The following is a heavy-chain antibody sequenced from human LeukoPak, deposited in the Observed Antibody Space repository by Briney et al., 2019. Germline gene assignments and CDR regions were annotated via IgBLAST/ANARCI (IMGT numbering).Heavy chain of an antibody. CDR2: IYYSGST. D-gene: IGHD2-2*01. Sequence: SETLSLTCTVSGGSISSSSYYWGWIRQPPGKGLEWIGSIYYSGSTYYNPSLKSRVTISVDTSKNQFSLKLSSVTAADTAVYYCARPQPVGRWYFDLWGRGTLVTVSS. CDR3: ARPQPVGRWYFDL. CDR1: GGSISSSSYY. J-gene: IGHJ2*01. V-gene: IGHV4-39*07.